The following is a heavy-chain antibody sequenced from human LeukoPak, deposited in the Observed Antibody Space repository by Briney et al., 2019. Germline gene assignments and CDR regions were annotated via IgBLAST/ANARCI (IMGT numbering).Heavy chain of an antibody. Sequence: SGTLSLTCAVSGGSISSSNWWSWVRQPPGKGLEWIGEIYHSGSTNYNPSLKSRVTIPVDKSKNQFSLKLSSVTAADTAVYYCASGSSSMAAAGTLFDYWGQGTLVTVSS. V-gene: IGHV4-4*02. CDR2: IYHSGST. CDR1: GGSISSSNW. J-gene: IGHJ4*02. D-gene: IGHD6-13*01. CDR3: ASGSSSMAAAGTLFDY.